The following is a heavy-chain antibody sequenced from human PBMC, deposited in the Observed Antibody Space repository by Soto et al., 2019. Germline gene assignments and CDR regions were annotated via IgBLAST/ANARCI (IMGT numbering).Heavy chain of an antibody. CDR1: VGSISSYY. J-gene: IGHJ3*02. V-gene: IGHV4-59*01. D-gene: IGHD3-16*01. CDR3: GRDAGGRGDGAFDI. Sequence: SETLSLTCTVSVGSISSYYWSWIRQPPGKGLEWIGYIYYSGSTNYNPSLKSRVTISVDTSKNQFSLKLSSVTAADTAVYYCGRDAGGRGDGAFDIWGQGTMVTVSS. CDR2: IYYSGST.